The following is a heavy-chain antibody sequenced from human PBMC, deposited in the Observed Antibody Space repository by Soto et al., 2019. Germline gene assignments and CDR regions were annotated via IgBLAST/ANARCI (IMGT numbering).Heavy chain of an antibody. J-gene: IGHJ4*02. CDR2: ISVSGGNI. CDR1: GFTFSSFA. CDR3: AKDMLYSNTWYPFGN. V-gene: IGHV3-23*01. Sequence: GGSLRLSCAASGFTFSSFAMSWVRQAPGKGLEWVSGISVSGGNIYYADSVKGRFSISRDNSKNTMYLQMNSLRAEDTAVYYCAKDMLYSNTWYPFGNWGQGTLVTVS. D-gene: IGHD6-13*01.